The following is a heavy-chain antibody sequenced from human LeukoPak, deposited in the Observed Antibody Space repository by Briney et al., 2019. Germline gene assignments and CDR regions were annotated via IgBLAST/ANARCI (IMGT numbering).Heavy chain of an antibody. Sequence: GGSLRLSCEGSGFTFSNYWMGWVRQAPGKGLQWVANIKTDGSEKYYVDSVKGRFTISRDNAKNSLYLQMNSLRAEDTAVYYCATYSSLDRREFQYWGQGTLLTVSS. J-gene: IGHJ1*01. D-gene: IGHD3-22*01. CDR1: GFTFSNYW. CDR3: ATYSSLDRREFQY. V-gene: IGHV3-7*01. CDR2: IKTDGSEK.